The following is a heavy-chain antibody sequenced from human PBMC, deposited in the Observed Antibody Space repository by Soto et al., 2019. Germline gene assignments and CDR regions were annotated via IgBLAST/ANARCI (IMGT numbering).Heavy chain of an antibody. CDR2: MNPNSGNT. J-gene: IGHJ5*02. Sequence: QVQLVQSRAEVKKPGASVKVSCKASGCTFPSYDINWVRQATGQGLEWMGWMNPNSGNTGYAQKFQGRVTMTRNTSISTAYMELSSLRSEDTAVYYCASEHYGNSAWFDPWGQGTLVTVSS. CDR1: GCTFPSYD. V-gene: IGHV1-8*01. CDR3: ASEHYGNSAWFDP. D-gene: IGHD3-10*01.